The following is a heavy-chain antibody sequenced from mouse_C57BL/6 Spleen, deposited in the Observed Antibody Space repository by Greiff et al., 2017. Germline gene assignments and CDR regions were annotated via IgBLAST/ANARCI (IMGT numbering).Heavy chain of an antibody. CDR2: IDPSDSYT. D-gene: IGHD1-1*01. Sequence: QVQLKQPGAELVMPGASVKLSCKASGYTFTSYWMHWVKQRPGQGLEWIGEIDPSDSYTNYNQKFKGKSTLTVDKSSSTAYMQLSSLTSEDSAVYYCARSGTVVFDYWGQGTTLTVSS. CDR3: ARSGTVVFDY. V-gene: IGHV1-69*01. CDR1: GYTFTSYW. J-gene: IGHJ2*01.